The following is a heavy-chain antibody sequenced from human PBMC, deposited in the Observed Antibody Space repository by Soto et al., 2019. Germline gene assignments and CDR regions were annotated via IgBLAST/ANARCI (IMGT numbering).Heavy chain of an antibody. CDR2: INPNSGGT. CDR3: ARDGIAVAGNFDY. V-gene: IGHV1-2*02. D-gene: IGHD6-19*01. CDR1: GYTFTGYY. J-gene: IGHJ4*02. Sequence: ASVKVSCKASGYTFTGYYMHWVRQAPGQGLEWMGWINPNSGGTNYAQKFQGRVTMTRDTSISTAYMELSRLRSDDTAVYYCARDGIAVAGNFDYWGQGTLVTVSS.